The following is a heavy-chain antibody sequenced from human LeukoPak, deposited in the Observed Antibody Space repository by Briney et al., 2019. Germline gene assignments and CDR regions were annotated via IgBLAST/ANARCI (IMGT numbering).Heavy chain of an antibody. Sequence: GMSLRLSCAATGFTFDKYGINWVRQAPGKGLEWVAIIWYDGGNKYFADSVVGRFTTSKDNSKDTVYLEMSSLRTEDTAIYYCARAGIDNALDYWGQGTQVTVSS. D-gene: IGHD2-2*01. CDR2: IWYDGGNK. CDR1: GFTFDKYG. V-gene: IGHV3-33*01. J-gene: IGHJ4*02. CDR3: ARAGIDNALDY.